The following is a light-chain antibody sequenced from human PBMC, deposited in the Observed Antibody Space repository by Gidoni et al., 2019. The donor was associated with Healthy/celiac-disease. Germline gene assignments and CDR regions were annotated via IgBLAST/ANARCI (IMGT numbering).Light chain of an antibody. CDR1: QSVLYSSNNKNY. J-gene: IGKJ2*01. CDR2: WAS. V-gene: IGKV4-1*01. Sequence: DIVLTQFPDSLAWSLGERATINCKSSQSVLYSSNNKNYLAWYQQKPGQPPKLLIYWASTRESGVPDRFSGSGSGTDFTLTISSLQAEDVAVYYCQQYYSTPNTFGQGTKLEIK. CDR3: QQYYSTPNT.